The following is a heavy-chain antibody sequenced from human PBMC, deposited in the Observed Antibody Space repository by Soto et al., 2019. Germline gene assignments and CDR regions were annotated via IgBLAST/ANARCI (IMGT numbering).Heavy chain of an antibody. CDR2: INAGNGNT. CDR1: GYTFTSYA. J-gene: IGHJ4*02. D-gene: IGHD2-2*01. Sequence: QVQLVQSGAEVKKPGASVKVSCKASGYTFTSYAMHWVRQAPGQRLEWMGWINAGNGNTKYSQKFQGRVTITRDTSASTAYMELSSLRSEDTAVYYCARGYCSSTSCYVLDYWGQGTLVTVSS. CDR3: ARGYCSSTSCYVLDY. V-gene: IGHV1-3*01.